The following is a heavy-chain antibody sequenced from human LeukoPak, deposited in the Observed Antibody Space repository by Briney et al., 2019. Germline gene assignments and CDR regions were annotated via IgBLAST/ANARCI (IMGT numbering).Heavy chain of an antibody. CDR1: GYTLTELS. J-gene: IGHJ6*02. CDR3: ATGYLVTAGLMDV. CDR2: FDPEDGKT. V-gene: IGHV1-24*01. D-gene: IGHD6-13*01. Sequence: ASVKVSCKVSGYTLTELSMFWVRQAPGKGLEWMGSFDPEDGKTVYAQKFQGRVTMTEDTSTDTAYMELSSLRSEDTAVYYCATGYLVTAGLMDVWGQGTTVTVSS.